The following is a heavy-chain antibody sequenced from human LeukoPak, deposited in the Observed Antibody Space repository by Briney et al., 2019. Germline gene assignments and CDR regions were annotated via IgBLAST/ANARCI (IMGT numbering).Heavy chain of an antibody. CDR1: GYXFTAYY. J-gene: IGHJ4*02. Sequence: ASVKVSCKASGYXFTAYYIHWVRQAPGQGLEWMGWINPNSGGTYYVQKFQGRITMTRDTSIGTTYMELSRLGSDDTAFYYCARDNSLTEFDYWGQGTLVTVSS. CDR2: INPNSGGT. CDR3: ARDNSLTEFDY. V-gene: IGHV1-2*02.